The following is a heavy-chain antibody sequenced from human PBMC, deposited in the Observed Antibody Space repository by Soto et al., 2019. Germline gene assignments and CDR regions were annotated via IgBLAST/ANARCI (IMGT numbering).Heavy chain of an antibody. J-gene: IGHJ1*01. CDR2: INPSGGST. V-gene: IGHV1-46*01. D-gene: IGHD1-26*01. Sequence: GASVKVSCKASGYTFTSYYMHWVRQAPGQGLEWMGLINPSGGSTSYAQKFQGRVTMTRDTSTSTVYMELSSLRSEDTAVYYCARERGIVGAPPLSDFQHWGQGTLVTVSS. CDR3: ARERGIVGAPPLSDFQH. CDR1: GYTFTSYY.